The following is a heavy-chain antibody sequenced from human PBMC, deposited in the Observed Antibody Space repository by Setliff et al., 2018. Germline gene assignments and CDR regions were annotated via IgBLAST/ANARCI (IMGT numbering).Heavy chain of an antibody. CDR2: INPSGGCT. V-gene: IGHV1-46*01. CDR3: ATRRHYYDSSGYRYYYYYYGMDV. Sequence: ASVKVSCKASGYTFTSYYMHWVRQAPGQGLEWMGIINPSGGCTSYAQKFQGRVTMTRDTSTSTVYMELSSLRSEDTAVYYCATRRHYYDSSGYRYYYYYYGMDVWGQGTTVTVSS. J-gene: IGHJ6*02. D-gene: IGHD3-22*01. CDR1: GYTFTSYY.